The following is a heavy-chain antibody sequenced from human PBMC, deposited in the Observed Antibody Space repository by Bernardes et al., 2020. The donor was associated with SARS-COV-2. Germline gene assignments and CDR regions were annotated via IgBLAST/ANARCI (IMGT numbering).Heavy chain of an antibody. CDR1: GFTLSMYW. CDR2: INSDGSGT. V-gene: IGHV3-74*01. CDR3: ARDSSVEFDY. J-gene: IGHJ4*02. Sequence: GGSLTLSCAASGFTLSMYWMHWVRQVPGKGLVWFSHINSDGSGTSYADSVKGRFTISRDNAKNTLYLQMHSLRAEDSAVYFCARDSSVEFDYWGRGTLVTVSS.